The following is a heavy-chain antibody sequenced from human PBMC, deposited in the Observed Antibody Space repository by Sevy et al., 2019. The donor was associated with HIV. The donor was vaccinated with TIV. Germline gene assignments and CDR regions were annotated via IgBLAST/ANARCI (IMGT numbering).Heavy chain of an antibody. V-gene: IGHV3-15*01. CDR1: GFTFSSYA. D-gene: IGHD3-22*01. CDR2: IKSKYDGGTT. CDR3: ATGGYYFDY. Sequence: GGSLRLSCAASGFTFSSYAMSWVRQAPGKGLEWVGRIKSKYDGGTTDYAAPVKGRCTVSRDDSKNTVYLQMNSLKAEDTAIYYCATGGYYFDYWGQGTLVTVSS. J-gene: IGHJ4*02.